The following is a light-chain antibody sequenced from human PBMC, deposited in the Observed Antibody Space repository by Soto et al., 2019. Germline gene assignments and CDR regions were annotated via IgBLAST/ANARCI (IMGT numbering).Light chain of an antibody. V-gene: IGKV1-39*01. Sequence: DIQLTHSPSTLSASVGDRVALTGRASQSISSWLAWNQQKPGKAPKLLIYAASSLQSGVPSRFSGSGSETDFTLTISSLQPEDFATYSCQQSYSTTWTFGQGTKVDI. J-gene: IGKJ1*01. CDR3: QQSYSTTWT. CDR1: QSISSW. CDR2: AAS.